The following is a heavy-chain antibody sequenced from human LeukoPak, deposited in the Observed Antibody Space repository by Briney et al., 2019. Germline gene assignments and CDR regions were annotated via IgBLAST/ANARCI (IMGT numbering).Heavy chain of an antibody. V-gene: IGHV3-30-3*01. CDR1: EFHFSSYT. J-gene: IGHJ6*02. CDR3: ARAEWDPPHYYYYGMDV. Sequence: PGSSLTLSCAASEFHFSSYTMQWVRQAPGKGLEGVALISYDGSNQYYADSVKGRFTISRDNSKNTLYLQMNSLRAEDTAVYYWARAEWDPPHYYYYGMDVWGQGTTVTVSS. CDR2: ISYDGSNQ. D-gene: IGHD1-26*01.